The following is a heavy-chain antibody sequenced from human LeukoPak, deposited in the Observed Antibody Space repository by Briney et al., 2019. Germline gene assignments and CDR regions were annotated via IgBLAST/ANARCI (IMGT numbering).Heavy chain of an antibody. J-gene: IGHJ4*02. CDR1: EFPFSSHW. CDR2: MSPDGNKK. Sequence: QPGGSLRLSCAASEFPFSSHWMYWVRQAPGKGLDWVALMSPDGNKKYYADSVKGRFTISRDNSKNTVDLQLNSLRAEDTTVYYCARDLIGRYTFDYCGQGTLVTVSS. CDR3: ARDLIGRYTFDY. V-gene: IGHV3-30-3*01. D-gene: IGHD3-10*01.